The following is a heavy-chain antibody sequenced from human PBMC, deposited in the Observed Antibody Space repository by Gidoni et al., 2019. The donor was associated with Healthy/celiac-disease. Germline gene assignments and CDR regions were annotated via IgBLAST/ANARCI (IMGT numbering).Heavy chain of an antibody. CDR3: ALDSGPPVGYCSSTSCYTGGIDY. V-gene: IGHV4-59*01. Sequence: QVQLQESGPGLVKPSETLSLTCTVSGGSISSYYWSWIRQPPGKGLEWIGYIYYSGSTNYNPSLKSRATISVDTSKNQFSLKLSSVTAADTAVYYCALDSGPPVGYCSSTSCYTGGIDYWGQGTLVTVSS. CDR1: GGSISSYY. CDR2: IYYSGST. D-gene: IGHD2-2*02. J-gene: IGHJ4*02.